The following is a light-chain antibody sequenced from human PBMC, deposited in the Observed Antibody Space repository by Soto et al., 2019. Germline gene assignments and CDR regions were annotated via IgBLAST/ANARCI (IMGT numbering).Light chain of an antibody. Sequence: LAQPASVSGAPGQSITIPCTGTSSDGGGDNDVSWYQLHPGKAPKLMLYEVSNRPSGVSNRFSASKSGNTASLTISGLQPEDEADYYCFSYTRSTAYVFGTGTKVTVL. V-gene: IGLV2-14*01. CDR2: EVS. CDR1: SSDGGGDND. CDR3: FSYTRSTAYV. J-gene: IGLJ1*01.